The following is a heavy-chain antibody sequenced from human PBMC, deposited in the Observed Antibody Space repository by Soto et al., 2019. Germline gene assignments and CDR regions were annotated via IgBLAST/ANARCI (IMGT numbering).Heavy chain of an antibody. Sequence: ASVKVSCKASGYTFTTYYMHWVRRAPGQGLEWMGIINPSGGSTNYAQKFQGRVTLTRDTSTSTVHMELSSLRSEDTAVYYCARPNQRNWNDNAFDIWGQGTMVTVSS. D-gene: IGHD1-1*01. CDR2: INPSGGST. CDR1: GYTFTTYY. J-gene: IGHJ3*02. V-gene: IGHV1-46*01. CDR3: ARPNQRNWNDNAFDI.